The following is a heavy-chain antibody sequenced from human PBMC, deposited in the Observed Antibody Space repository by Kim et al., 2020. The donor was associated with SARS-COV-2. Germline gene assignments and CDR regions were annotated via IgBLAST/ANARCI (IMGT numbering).Heavy chain of an antibody. D-gene: IGHD3-10*01. V-gene: IGHV4-34*01. J-gene: IGHJ4*02. CDR1: GGSFSGYY. CDR2: INHSGST. CDR3: ASRSYYGSGSQGDY. Sequence: SETLSLTCAVYGGSFSGYYWSWIRQPPGKGLEWIGEINHSGSTNYNPSLKSRVTISVDTSKNQFSLKLTSVTAADTAVYYCASRSYYGSGSQGDYWGQGTLVTVSS.